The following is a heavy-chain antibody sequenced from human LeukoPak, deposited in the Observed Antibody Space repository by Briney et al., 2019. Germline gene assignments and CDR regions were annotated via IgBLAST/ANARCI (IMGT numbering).Heavy chain of an antibody. D-gene: IGHD2-8*01. CDR3: AGSVFDY. CDR1: GFTFSNFG. J-gene: IGHJ4*02. CDR2: ISSSSSTI. V-gene: IGHV3-48*01. Sequence: GGSLRLSCAASGFTFSNFGMNWVRQAPGKGLEWVSHISSSSSTIYYADSVKGRFTISRDNAKNSLYLQMNSLRAEDTVVYYCAGSVFDYWGQGTLVTVSS.